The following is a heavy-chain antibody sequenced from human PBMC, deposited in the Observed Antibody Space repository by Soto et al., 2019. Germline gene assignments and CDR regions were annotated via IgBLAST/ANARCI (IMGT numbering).Heavy chain of an antibody. J-gene: IGHJ4*02. CDR1: GFTFSNYG. CDR2: IGGSGGST. Sequence: EVQLLESGGGLVQPGGSLRLSCAASGFTFSNYGMSWVRQAPAKGLEWVSAIGGSGGSTYYADSVKGRFTISRDNSKNTLYLQMNSLRAEDTAVYYCANLVGSATTYWGQGTLVTVSS. D-gene: IGHD2-15*01. V-gene: IGHV3-23*01. CDR3: ANLVGSATTY.